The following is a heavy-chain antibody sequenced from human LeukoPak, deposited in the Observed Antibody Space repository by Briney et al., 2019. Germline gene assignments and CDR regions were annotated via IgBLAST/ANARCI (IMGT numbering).Heavy chain of an antibody. Sequence: ASVKVSCKASGYTFTSYGISWVRQARGQGLEWMGWISAYNGNTNYAQKLQGRVTMTTDTSTSTAYMELRSLRSDDTAVYYCARDIYGSGPPVGDAIDYWGQGTLVTVSS. CDR3: ARDIYGSGPPVGDAIDY. D-gene: IGHD3-10*01. J-gene: IGHJ4*02. V-gene: IGHV1-18*01. CDR2: ISAYNGNT. CDR1: GYTFTSYG.